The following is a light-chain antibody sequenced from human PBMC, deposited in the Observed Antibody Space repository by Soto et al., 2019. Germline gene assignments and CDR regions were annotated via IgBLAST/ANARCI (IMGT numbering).Light chain of an antibody. Sequence: EIVLTQSPGTLSLSPGKRATLSCRASQSVSSSYLAWYQQKPGQAPRLLIYGASVRATGIPDRFSGSGSGTDFTLTISRLEPEDFAVYYCQQYGSSPPVTFGQGTRLEIK. CDR2: GAS. V-gene: IGKV3-20*01. CDR3: QQYGSSPPVT. CDR1: QSVSSSY. J-gene: IGKJ5*01.